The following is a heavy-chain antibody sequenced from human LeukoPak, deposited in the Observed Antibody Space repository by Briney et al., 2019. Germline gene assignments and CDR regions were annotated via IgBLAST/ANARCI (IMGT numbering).Heavy chain of an antibody. D-gene: IGHD6-19*01. CDR3: AREVAVAAAFDY. CDR2: ISSDARSK. Sequence: GGSLRLSCAVSGFIFDDYAMHWVRQAPGKGLEWVTVISSDARSKNYAESVKGRFTISRGNSKTTLYLEMNSLRPEDTAVYYCAREVAVAAAFDYWGQGTLVTVPS. J-gene: IGHJ4*02. CDR1: GFIFDDYA. V-gene: IGHV3-30-3*01.